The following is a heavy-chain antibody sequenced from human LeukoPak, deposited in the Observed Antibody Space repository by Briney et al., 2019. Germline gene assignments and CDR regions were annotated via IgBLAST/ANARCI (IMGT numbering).Heavy chain of an antibody. CDR1: GGSISSYY. Sequence: SETLSLTCTVSGGSISSYYWSWLRQPPGQGLEWIGYIYYSGSTNYNPSLKSRVTISVDTSKNQFSLQLNSVTPEDTAVYYCARTRPSGAYMDYWGQGTLVTVSS. J-gene: IGHJ4*02. CDR3: ARTRPSGAYMDY. CDR2: IYYSGST. V-gene: IGHV4-59*12.